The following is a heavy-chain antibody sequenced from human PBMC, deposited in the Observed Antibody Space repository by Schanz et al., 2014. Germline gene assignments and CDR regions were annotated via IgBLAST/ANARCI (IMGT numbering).Heavy chain of an antibody. D-gene: IGHD2-15*01. V-gene: IGHV3-23*04. Sequence: EVQLVESGGGLVKPGGSLRLSCVTSGFTFSNYAMSWVRQTPGKGLEWVSSITTGGNTYYRDSVKGRFIVSRDNSKNTLYLEMNRLRVDDTAVYYCSKDKQGSRSDDSWGQGTLVTVSS. CDR3: SKDKQGSRSDDS. CDR2: ITTGGNT. J-gene: IGHJ5*01. CDR1: GFTFSNYA.